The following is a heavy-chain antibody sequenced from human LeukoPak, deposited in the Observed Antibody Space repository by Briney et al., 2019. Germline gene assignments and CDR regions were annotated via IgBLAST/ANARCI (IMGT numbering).Heavy chain of an antibody. D-gene: IGHD6-13*01. Sequence: SVTVSCKASGGTFSSYAISWVRQAPGQGLEWTGGIIPIFGTANYAQKFQGRVTITADESTSTAYMELSSLRSEDTAVYYCAREYSITAYYFDYWGQGTLVTVSS. J-gene: IGHJ4*02. V-gene: IGHV1-69*13. CDR2: IIPIFGTA. CDR1: GGTFSSYA. CDR3: AREYSITAYYFDY.